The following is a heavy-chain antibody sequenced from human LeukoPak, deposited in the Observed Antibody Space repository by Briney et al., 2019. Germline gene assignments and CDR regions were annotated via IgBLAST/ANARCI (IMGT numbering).Heavy chain of an antibody. CDR2: IFNSGTT. V-gene: IGHV4-59*01. D-gene: IGHD6-19*01. CDR1: DGSISGYY. Sequence: SETLSLTCTVSDGSISGYYWTWIRQPPGKRLEWIGYIFNSGTTNYNPSLKSRVTISGDTSKNQFSLKLGSVTAADTAVYYCAREGSGWDPFDSWGQGTPVTVSS. CDR3: AREGSGWDPFDS. J-gene: IGHJ4*02.